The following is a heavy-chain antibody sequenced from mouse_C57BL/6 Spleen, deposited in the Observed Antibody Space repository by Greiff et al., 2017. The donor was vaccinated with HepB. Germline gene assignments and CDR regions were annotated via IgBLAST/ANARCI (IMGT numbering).Heavy chain of an antibody. Sequence: EVQLQQSGAELVRPGASVKLSCTASGFNIKDDYMHWVKQRPEQGLEWIGWIDPENGDTEYASKFQGKATITADTSSNTAYLQLSSLTSEDTAVYYCLSTMITTGFAYWGQGTLVTVSA. V-gene: IGHV14-4*01. CDR1: GFNIKDDY. CDR2: IDPENGDT. CDR3: LSTMITTGFAY. D-gene: IGHD2-4*01. J-gene: IGHJ3*01.